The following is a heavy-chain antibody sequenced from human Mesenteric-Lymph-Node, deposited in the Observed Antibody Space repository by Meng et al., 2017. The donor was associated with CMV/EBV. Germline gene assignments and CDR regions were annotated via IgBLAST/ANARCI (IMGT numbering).Heavy chain of an antibody. Sequence: GGSLRLSCAASGFTFSSYTMNWVRQAPGKGLEWVSSISDSSTYMSYGDSVEGRFTISRDNAKNSVFLHMSSLRAEDTALYCCAKDVYCSSSSCTSSFDHWGQGALVTVSS. D-gene: IGHD2-2*01. CDR3: AKDVYCSSSSCTSSFDH. V-gene: IGHV3-21*04. J-gene: IGHJ4*02. CDR2: ISDSSTYM. CDR1: GFTFSSYT.